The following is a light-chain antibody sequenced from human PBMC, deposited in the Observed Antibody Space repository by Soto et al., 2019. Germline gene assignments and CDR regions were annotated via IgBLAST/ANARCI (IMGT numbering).Light chain of an antibody. V-gene: IGKV3D-15*01. Sequence: EIVMTQSPATLSVSPGERATLSCRASQSVSSNFAWYQQKPGQAPRLLIYGASTSATGIPARFSGSGSGTEFTITISSLQSEDFAVYYCQQYNNWPPITFGQGTRLEIK. J-gene: IGKJ5*01. CDR1: QSVSSN. CDR3: QQYNNWPPIT. CDR2: GAS.